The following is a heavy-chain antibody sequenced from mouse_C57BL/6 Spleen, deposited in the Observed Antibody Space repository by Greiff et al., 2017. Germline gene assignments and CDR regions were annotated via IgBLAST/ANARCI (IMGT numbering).Heavy chain of an antibody. D-gene: IGHD2-4*01. V-gene: IGHV5-9-1*02. Sequence: DVMLVESGEGLVKPGGSLKLSCAASGFTFSSYAMSWVRQTPEKRLEWVAYISSGGDYINYADTVKGRFTISRDNARNTLYLQMSSLKSEDTAMYYCTRDPNYDPYAMDYWGQGTSVTVSS. CDR3: TRDPNYDPYAMDY. J-gene: IGHJ4*01. CDR2: ISSGGDYI. CDR1: GFTFSSYA.